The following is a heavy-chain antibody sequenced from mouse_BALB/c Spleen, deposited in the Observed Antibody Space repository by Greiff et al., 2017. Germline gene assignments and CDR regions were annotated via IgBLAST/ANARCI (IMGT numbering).Heavy chain of an antibody. CDR1: EYEFPSHD. D-gene: IGHD2-14*01. V-gene: IGHV5-2*01. J-gene: IGHJ1*01. CDR2: INSDGGST. Sequence: EVKVVESGGGLVQPGESLKLSCESNEYEFPSHDMSWVRKTPEKRLELVAAINSDGGSTYCPDTVKGRFTISRDNTKNTLYLQMSSLKSEDTALYYCARHGGNWYCDVWGAGTTVTVSS. CDR3: ARHGGNWYCDV.